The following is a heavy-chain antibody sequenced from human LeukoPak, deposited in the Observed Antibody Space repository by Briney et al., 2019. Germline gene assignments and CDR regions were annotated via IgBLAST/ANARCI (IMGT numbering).Heavy chain of an antibody. CDR1: GFTFDDYG. CDR2: INWNGGRT. V-gene: IGHV3-20*04. D-gene: IGHD3-10*01. Sequence: GGSLRLSCAASGFTFDDYGMSWVRQAPGKGLEWVSGINWNGGRTGYVDSVKGRFTISRDNAKNSLYLQMNSLRAEDTALYYCARDTYASGTPDYWGQGTLVTVSS. J-gene: IGHJ4*02. CDR3: ARDTYASGTPDY.